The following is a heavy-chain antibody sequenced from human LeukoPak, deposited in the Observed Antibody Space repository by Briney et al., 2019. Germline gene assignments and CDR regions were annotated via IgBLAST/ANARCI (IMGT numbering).Heavy chain of an antibody. CDR3: ARGGGAYCGSDCHRNFDY. J-gene: IGHJ4*02. Sequence: PGGSLRLSCAASGPTVSSDYMSWVRQAPGKGLEWVSVIYRDGSTYYTNSVKGRFTISRDSSENTLYLQMNSLRAEDTAVYYCARGGGAYCGSDCHRNFDYWGQGTLVTVSS. D-gene: IGHD2-21*02. V-gene: IGHV3-53*01. CDR1: GPTVSSDY. CDR2: IYRDGST.